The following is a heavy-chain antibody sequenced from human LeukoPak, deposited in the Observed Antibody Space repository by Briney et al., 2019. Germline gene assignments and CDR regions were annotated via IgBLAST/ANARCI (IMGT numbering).Heavy chain of an antibody. D-gene: IGHD2/OR15-2a*01. CDR2: ISDIGSI. V-gene: IGHV4-59*08. Sequence: NTSETLSLTCTVSGGSISSYYWSWIRQPPGKGLERIAYISDIGSINYNPSLKSRVTISLDTSKNQFSLKLSSVTAADTAVYYCAGHHPRNTVDFWGQGTLVTVSS. J-gene: IGHJ4*02. CDR3: AGHHPRNTVDF. CDR1: GGSISSYY.